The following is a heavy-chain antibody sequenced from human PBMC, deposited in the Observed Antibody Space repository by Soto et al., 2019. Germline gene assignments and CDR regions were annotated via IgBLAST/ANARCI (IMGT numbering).Heavy chain of an antibody. CDR3: ARGDSTDCSNGVCSFFYDQDMDI. CDR1: GYSFTDYH. Sequence: ASVKVSCKASGYSFTDYHIHWVRQAPGQGLEWLGRINPKSGGTSTAQKFQGWVTMTTDTSISTASMELTRLTSDDTAIYYCARGDSTDCSNGVCSFFYDQDMDIWG. J-gene: IGHJ6*02. CDR2: INPKSGGT. D-gene: IGHD2-8*01. V-gene: IGHV1-2*04.